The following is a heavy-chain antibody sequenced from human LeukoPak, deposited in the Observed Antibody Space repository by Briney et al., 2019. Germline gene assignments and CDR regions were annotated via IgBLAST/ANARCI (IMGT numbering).Heavy chain of an antibody. J-gene: IGHJ6*02. V-gene: IGHV3-23*01. CDR3: TNQWGGSSGRLPDV. CDR2: ISESGANT. CDR1: GFTFSSYA. D-gene: IGHD1-26*01. Sequence: GGSLRLSCAASGFTFSSYAMSWVRQAPGKGLEWVSTISESGANTHYAASVKGRFTISRDDSKNTLYVQMNSLRVEDTAVYYCTNQWGGSSGRLPDVWGQGTTVTVSS.